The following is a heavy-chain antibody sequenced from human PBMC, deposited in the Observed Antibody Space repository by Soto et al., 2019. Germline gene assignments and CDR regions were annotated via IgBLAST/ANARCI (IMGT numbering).Heavy chain of an antibody. CDR1: GYTFTSYG. CDR2: ISAYNGNT. V-gene: IGHV1-18*01. J-gene: IGHJ5*02. CDR3: ARALLIAAAGTFGNWFDP. Sequence: QVPLVQSGAEVKKPGASVKVSCKASGYTFTSYGISWVRQAPGQGLEWMGWISAYNGNTNYAQKLQGRVTMTTDTSTSTAYMELRSLRSDDTAVYYCARALLIAAAGTFGNWFDPWGQGTLVTVSS. D-gene: IGHD6-13*01.